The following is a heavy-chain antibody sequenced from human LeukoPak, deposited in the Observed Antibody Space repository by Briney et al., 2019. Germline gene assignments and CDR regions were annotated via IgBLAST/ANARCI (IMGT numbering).Heavy chain of an antibody. CDR1: GGSFSGYY. CDR3: ARIKSPMIVVVTQGHWFDP. V-gene: IGHV4-34*01. J-gene: IGHJ5*02. CDR2: INHSGST. Sequence: SETLSLTCAVYGGSFSGYYWSWIRQPPGKGLEWIGEINHSGSTNYNPSLKSRVTISVDTSKNQFSLKLSSVTAADTAVYYCARIKSPMIVVVTQGHWFDPWGQGTLVTVSS. D-gene: IGHD3-22*01.